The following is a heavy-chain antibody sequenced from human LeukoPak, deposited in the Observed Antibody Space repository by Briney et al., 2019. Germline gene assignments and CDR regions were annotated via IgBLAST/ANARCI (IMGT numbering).Heavy chain of an antibody. Sequence: GGSLRLSCAASGFTFSIYSMNWVRLAPGKGLEWISYISAGGTPVYYADSVEGRFTVSRDNEKNSLYLQLNGLRADDTAVYYCARDFRSSSWYIGDYWGQGAQVTVSP. D-gene: IGHD6-13*01. V-gene: IGHV3-48*01. CDR2: ISAGGTPV. J-gene: IGHJ4*02. CDR3: ARDFRSSSWYIGDY. CDR1: GFTFSIYS.